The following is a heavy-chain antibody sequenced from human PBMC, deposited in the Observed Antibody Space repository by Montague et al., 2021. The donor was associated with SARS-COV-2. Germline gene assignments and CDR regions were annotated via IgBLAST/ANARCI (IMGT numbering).Heavy chain of an antibody. D-gene: IGHD6-19*01. CDR1: GFTFSSYD. Sequence: SLRLSCAASGFTFSSYDMHWVRQATGKGLEWVSAIGTAGDTYYPGSVKGRFTISRENAKNSLYLQMNSLRAGDTAVYYYATGYSSGWSHQYYFDYWGQGTLVTVSS. CDR3: ATGYSSGWSHQYYFDY. V-gene: IGHV3-13*04. CDR2: IGTAGDT. J-gene: IGHJ4*02.